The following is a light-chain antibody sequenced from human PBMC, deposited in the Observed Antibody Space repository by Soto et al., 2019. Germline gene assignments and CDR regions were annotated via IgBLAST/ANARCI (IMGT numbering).Light chain of an antibody. V-gene: IGLV8-61*01. Sequence: QAVVTQEPSFSVSPGGTVTLTCGLSSGSVSTSYYPSWYQHTPGQAPRTLIYSTNTRSSGVPDRFSGSILGNKAALTITGAQADDESDYYCVLYVGSGISVFGGGTQLTVL. CDR1: SGSVSTSYY. CDR2: STN. J-gene: IGLJ2*01. CDR3: VLYVGSGISV.